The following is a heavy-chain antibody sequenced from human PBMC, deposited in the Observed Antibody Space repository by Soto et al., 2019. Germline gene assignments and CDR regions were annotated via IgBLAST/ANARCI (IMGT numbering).Heavy chain of an antibody. CDR1: GGTFSSYA. V-gene: IGHV1-69*01. D-gene: IGHD3-22*01. Sequence: QVQLVQSGAEVKKPGSSVKVSCKASGGTFSSYAISWVRQAPGQGLEWMGGIIPIFGTAHYAQKFQGRVTNTADESTSTAYMELRSLRSEATAVYYCARDPADFNYYDRSQACWFAHWGQGTLVTVSS. CDR3: ARDPADFNYYDRSQACWFAH. J-gene: IGHJ5*02. CDR2: IIPIFGTA.